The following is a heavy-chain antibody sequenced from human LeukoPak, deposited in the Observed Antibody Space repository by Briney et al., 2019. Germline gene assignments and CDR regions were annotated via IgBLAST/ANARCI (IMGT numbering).Heavy chain of an antibody. Sequence: SETLSLTCTVSGGSIISYYWSWIRQSPGKGLEWIGYIYYSGSTSYNPSLKSRVTMSVDTSKNQFSLMLTSVTAADAAVYYCAREFYGSGSYSAIDIWGQGTMVTVSS. CDR1: GGSIISYY. CDR2: IYYSGST. V-gene: IGHV4-59*01. D-gene: IGHD3-10*01. J-gene: IGHJ3*02. CDR3: AREFYGSGSYSAIDI.